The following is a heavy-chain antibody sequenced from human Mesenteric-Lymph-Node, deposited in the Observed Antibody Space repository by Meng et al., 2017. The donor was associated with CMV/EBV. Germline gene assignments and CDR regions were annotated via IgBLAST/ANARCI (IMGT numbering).Heavy chain of an antibody. Sequence: SETLSLTCAVYGGSFSGYYWSWIRQPAGKGLGWNGAINHSGSTNYNPSLRSRATVSGDTSKSQFSLSLTSVTAADTAVYYCARGLVGRTTPFDVWGQGALVTVSS. CDR3: ARGLVGRTTPFDV. J-gene: IGHJ4*02. CDR2: INHSGST. D-gene: IGHD1-26*01. V-gene: IGHV4-34*01. CDR1: GGSFSGYY.